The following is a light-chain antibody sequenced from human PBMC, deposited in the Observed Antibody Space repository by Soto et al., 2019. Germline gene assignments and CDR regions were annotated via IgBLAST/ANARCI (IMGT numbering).Light chain of an antibody. CDR2: GAS. CDR1: QSVSSRY. V-gene: IGKV3-20*01. CDR3: QQYGSSLLLT. J-gene: IGKJ4*01. Sequence: EIVMTQSPATLSVSPGERATLSCRAIQSVSSRYLAWYQQKPGQAPRLLIYGASSRATGIPDRFSGSGSGTDFTLTISRLEPEDFAVYYCQQYGSSLLLTFGGGTKVDIK.